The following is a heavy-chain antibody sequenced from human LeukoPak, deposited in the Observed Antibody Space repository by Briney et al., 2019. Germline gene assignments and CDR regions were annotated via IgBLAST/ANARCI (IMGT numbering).Heavy chain of an antibody. V-gene: IGHV4-34*01. D-gene: IGHD3-3*01. J-gene: IGHJ4*02. Sequence: SETLSLTCAVYGGSFSGCYWSRIRQPPGKELEWIGEINHSGSTNYNPSLKSRVTISVDTSKNQFSLKLSSVTAADTAVYYCARGSGITIFGVVMPFDYWGQGTLVAVSS. CDR2: INHSGST. CDR1: GGSFSGCY. CDR3: ARGSGITIFGVVMPFDY.